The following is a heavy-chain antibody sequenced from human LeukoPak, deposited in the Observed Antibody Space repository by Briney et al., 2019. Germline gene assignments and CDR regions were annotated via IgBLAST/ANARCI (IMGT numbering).Heavy chain of an antibody. Sequence: GGSLRLSCAASGFTLSSYAMHWVRQAPGQGLQYVSSLSSNGGTTYYANSVKGRFTISRDSSNNILYLQMGSLRPEDMAVYYCAKDPGEYCSNTSCWGQGTLVTVSS. CDR1: GFTLSSYA. D-gene: IGHD2-2*01. J-gene: IGHJ4*02. CDR3: AKDPGEYCSNTSC. V-gene: IGHV3-64*01. CDR2: LSSNGGTT.